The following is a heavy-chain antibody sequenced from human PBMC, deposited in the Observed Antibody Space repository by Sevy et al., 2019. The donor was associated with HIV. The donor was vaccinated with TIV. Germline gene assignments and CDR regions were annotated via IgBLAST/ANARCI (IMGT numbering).Heavy chain of an antibody. V-gene: IGHV3-21*01. J-gene: IGHJ6*02. D-gene: IGHD3-10*01. CDR3: ARDGARITMVQGVMAYYHGMDV. Sequence: GGSLRLSCAASGFTFSTYSMNWVRQAPGKGLEWASSISSSNYIYYADSLKGRFTISRDNAKNSLYLQMNSLRADDTAVYYCARDGARITMVQGVMAYYHGMDVWGQGTTVTVSS. CDR1: GFTFSTYS. CDR2: ISSSNYI.